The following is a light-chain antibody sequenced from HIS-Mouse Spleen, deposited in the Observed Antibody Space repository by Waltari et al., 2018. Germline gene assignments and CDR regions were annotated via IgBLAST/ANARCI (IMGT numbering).Light chain of an antibody. CDR2: DVS. CDR1: SSDVGGYNY. J-gene: IGLJ1*01. Sequence: QSALTQPASVSGSPGQSITISCTGTSSDVGGYNYVSWYQQHPVKAPKLMIYDVSNRPSGVSNRCSGSKSGNTASLTISGLQAEDEADYYCSSYTSSSTYVFGTGTKVTVL. CDR3: SSYTSSSTYV. V-gene: IGLV2-14*03.